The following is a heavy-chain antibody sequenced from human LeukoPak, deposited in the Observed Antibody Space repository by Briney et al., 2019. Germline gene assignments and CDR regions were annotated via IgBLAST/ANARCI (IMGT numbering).Heavy chain of an antibody. V-gene: IGHV3-30*02. J-gene: IGHJ4*02. CDR1: GFTFNNYN. Sequence: GGSLRLSCAASGFTFNNYNMHWVRQAPGKGLEWVAFVRNDGTKTHYADSVKGRFTISRDNSKNTLYLQMNSLRGEDTALYYCSQVDSWGQGTLVTVSS. CDR2: VRNDGTKT. CDR3: SQVDS.